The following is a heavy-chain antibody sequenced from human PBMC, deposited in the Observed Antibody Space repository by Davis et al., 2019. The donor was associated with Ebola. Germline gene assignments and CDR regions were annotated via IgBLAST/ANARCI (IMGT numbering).Heavy chain of an antibody. J-gene: IGHJ5*02. D-gene: IGHD2-2*01. CDR2: IIPVFGIP. Sequence: SVKVSCKASGGTFSSYGFSWVRQAPGQGLEWMGGIIPVFGIPNYAQKLQGRVTITADESTSTAYMELSSLRSEDTAVYYCARVIGSVTAAKGWFDPWGQGTLVTVSS. CDR1: GGTFSSYG. CDR3: ARVIGSVTAAKGWFDP. V-gene: IGHV1-69*13.